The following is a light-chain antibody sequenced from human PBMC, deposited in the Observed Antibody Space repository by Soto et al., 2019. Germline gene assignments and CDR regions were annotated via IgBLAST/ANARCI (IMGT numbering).Light chain of an antibody. CDR3: QQRASLPLT. J-gene: IGKJ4*01. Sequence: EIVLTQSPATLSLSPGERATLSCRASQYIGGYLAWYQLRPGQGPRLLIFDAASRATGIPDRVSGSGSGTDFTLTISRLEPEDFAVYDCQQRASLPLTSGGGTKVEIK. CDR2: DAA. V-gene: IGKV3-11*01. CDR1: QYIGGY.